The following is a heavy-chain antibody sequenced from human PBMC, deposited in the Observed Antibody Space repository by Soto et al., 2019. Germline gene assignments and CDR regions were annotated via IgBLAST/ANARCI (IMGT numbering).Heavy chain of an antibody. CDR3: ARVERGTATTVVDAFDI. J-gene: IGHJ3*02. CDR1: GGFVRGGSYY. V-gene: IGHV4-34*01. D-gene: IGHD1-1*01. Sequence: PSETLSLTCAVYGGFVRGGSYYWSWIRQPPGKGLEWIGEMSHSGGTHFNPSLKSRVTISVDTSKNQFSLKMSSVTAADTALYYCARVERGTATTVVDAFDIWGPGTMVTVSS. CDR2: MSHSGGT.